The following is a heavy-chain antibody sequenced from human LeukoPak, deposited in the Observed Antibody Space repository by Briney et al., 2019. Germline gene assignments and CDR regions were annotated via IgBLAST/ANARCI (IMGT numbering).Heavy chain of an antibody. CDR3: AKVLDYYGSGSFDY. CDR1: GFTLSSYA. D-gene: IGHD3-10*01. J-gene: IGHJ4*02. Sequence: GGSPRLSCAASGFTLSSYAMAWVRQAPGKGLEWVSSISGSGDSTYYAASVRGRFTISRDNSKDTLYLQMNSLRAEDTAVYYCAKVLDYYGSGSFDYWGQGALVTVSS. V-gene: IGHV3-23*01. CDR2: ISGSGDST.